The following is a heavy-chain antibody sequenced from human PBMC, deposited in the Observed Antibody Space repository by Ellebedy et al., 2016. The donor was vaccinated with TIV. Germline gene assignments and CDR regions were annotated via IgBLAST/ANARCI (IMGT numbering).Heavy chain of an antibody. J-gene: IGHJ3*02. D-gene: IGHD1-26*01. Sequence: ASVKVSCKASGYTFTGYYMHWVRQAPGQGLEWMGGINPNSGGTNYAQKFQGRVTMTRDTSISTAYMELSRLRSDDTAVYYCARSGAGATWVYDAFDIWGQGTMVTVSS. CDR1: GYTFTGYY. CDR2: INPNSGGT. V-gene: IGHV1-2*02. CDR3: ARSGAGATWVYDAFDI.